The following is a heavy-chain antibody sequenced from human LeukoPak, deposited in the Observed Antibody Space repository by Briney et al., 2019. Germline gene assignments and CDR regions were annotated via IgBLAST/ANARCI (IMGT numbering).Heavy chain of an antibody. CDR2: IYASGST. CDR1: GGSISSYY. D-gene: IGHD3-10*01. Sequence: SETLSLTCTVSGGSISSYYWSWIRQPAGKGLEWIGRIYASGSTNCNPSLKSRVTISVDTSKNQFSLKLSSVTAADTAVYYCARGTRNLKLTMVRGVIITRDAFDIWGQGTMVTVSS. CDR3: ARGTRNLKLTMVRGVIITRDAFDI. V-gene: IGHV4-4*07. J-gene: IGHJ3*02.